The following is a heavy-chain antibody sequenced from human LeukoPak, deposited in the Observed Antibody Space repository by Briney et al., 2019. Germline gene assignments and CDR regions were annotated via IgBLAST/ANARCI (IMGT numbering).Heavy chain of an antibody. D-gene: IGHD4-17*01. J-gene: IGHJ3*01. CDR3: GRDPNGDYLGAFEF. CDR1: GFIFSKYA. V-gene: IGHV3-23*01. CDR2: IWGSGADT. Sequence: GGSLRLSCAASGFIFSKYALVWVRQAPGKGLEWVSGIWGSGADTRYADAVKGRFTISRDNSKNTLYLQMNSLGADDTAVYYCGRDPNGDYLGAFEFWGQGTMVTVSS.